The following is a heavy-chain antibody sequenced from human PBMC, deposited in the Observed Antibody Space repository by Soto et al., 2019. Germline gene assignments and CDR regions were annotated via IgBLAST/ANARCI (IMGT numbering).Heavy chain of an antibody. D-gene: IGHD2-15*01. Sequence: QVQLVQSGAEVKKPGASVKVPCKASGYTFTSYGISWVRQAPGQGLEGMGWISAYNGNKNYAQKVQGRVPMTTDTSTSTAYMELRSLRSDDTAVYYCAREFEGYCSGGSCYEQGYGMDVWGQGTTVTVSS. CDR1: GYTFTSYG. CDR3: AREFEGYCSGGSCYEQGYGMDV. J-gene: IGHJ6*02. CDR2: ISAYNGNK. V-gene: IGHV1-18*04.